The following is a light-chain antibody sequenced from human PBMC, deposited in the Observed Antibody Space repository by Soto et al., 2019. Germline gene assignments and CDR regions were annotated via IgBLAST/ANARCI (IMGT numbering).Light chain of an antibody. V-gene: IGLV2-23*01. CDR1: SSDVGSYNL. Sequence: QSALTQPASLSGSPGQSITISCTGTSSDVGSYNLVSWYQQHPGKAPKLMIYEGTKRPSGVSNRFSGSKSDNTASLTISGLQAEDEADYYCCSYAGSGTVVFGGGTKLTVL. CDR2: EGT. J-gene: IGLJ2*01. CDR3: CSYAGSGTVV.